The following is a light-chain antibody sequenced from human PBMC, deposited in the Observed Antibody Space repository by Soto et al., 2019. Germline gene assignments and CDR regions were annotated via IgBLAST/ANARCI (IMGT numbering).Light chain of an antibody. Sequence: EMVMTQSPATLSVSPGERATLSCRASQTLSRNLAWYQQQPGQAPRLLIFYASTRATGIPARFSGSGSRTDFTLTISSLQSEDFAVYSCQQYDKWPHTFGQGTKLEIK. V-gene: IGKV3-15*01. CDR1: QTLSRN. J-gene: IGKJ2*01. CDR2: YAS. CDR3: QQYDKWPHT.